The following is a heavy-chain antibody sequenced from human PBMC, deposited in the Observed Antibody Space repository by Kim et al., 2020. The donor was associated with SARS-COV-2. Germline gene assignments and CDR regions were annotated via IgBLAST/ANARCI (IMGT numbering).Heavy chain of an antibody. CDR2: INHSGST. Sequence: SETLSLTCAVYGGSFSGYYWTWIRQPPGKGLEWIGEINHSGSTTYNPSLKSRVTISVDTTKNQFSLKLTSVTAADTAVYYCARLRTSPPQRKTPVEYWGRGTLVTVSS. CDR3: ARLRTSPPQRKTPVEY. J-gene: IGHJ4*02. V-gene: IGHV4-34*01. CDR1: GGSFSGYY. D-gene: IGHD2-2*01.